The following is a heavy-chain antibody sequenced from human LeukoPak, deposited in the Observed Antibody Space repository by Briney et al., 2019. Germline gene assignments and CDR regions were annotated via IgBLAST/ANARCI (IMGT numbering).Heavy chain of an antibody. J-gene: IGHJ3*02. CDR2: ISSSSSTI. CDR3: ARGLLWFGESPDAFDI. CDR1: GFTFSSYS. D-gene: IGHD3-10*01. V-gene: IGHV3-48*01. Sequence: GGSLRLSCAASGFTFSSYSMNWVRQAPGKGLEWVSYISSSSSTIYYADSVKGRFTISRDNAKNSLYLQMNSLRAEDTAVYYCARGLLWFGESPDAFDIWGQGTMVTVSS.